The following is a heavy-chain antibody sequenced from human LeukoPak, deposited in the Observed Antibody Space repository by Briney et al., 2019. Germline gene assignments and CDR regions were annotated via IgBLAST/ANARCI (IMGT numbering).Heavy chain of an antibody. Sequence: TPSETLSLTCTVSGGTISSGSYYWSWIRQPAGKGLEWLGRIYTSGSTNYNPSLKSRVTISVDTSKNQFSLKLSSVTAADTAVYYCAILRAIAAASFGFDPWGQGTLVTVSS. CDR1: GGTISSGSYY. CDR3: AILRAIAAASFGFDP. J-gene: IGHJ5*02. V-gene: IGHV4-61*02. CDR2: IYTSGST. D-gene: IGHD6-13*01.